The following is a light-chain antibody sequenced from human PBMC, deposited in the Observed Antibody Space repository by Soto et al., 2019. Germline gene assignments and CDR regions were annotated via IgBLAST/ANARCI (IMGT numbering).Light chain of an antibody. CDR3: CSYAGSYSYV. J-gene: IGLJ1*01. CDR2: DVT. Sequence: QPVLTQPRSVSGSPGQSVAISCTGTSSDVGGYNYVSWYQQHPGKAPKLMIYDVTKRPSGVPDRFSASKSGNTASLTISGLQADDEADYYCCSYAGSYSYVFGTGTKLTVL. CDR1: SSDVGGYNY. V-gene: IGLV2-11*01.